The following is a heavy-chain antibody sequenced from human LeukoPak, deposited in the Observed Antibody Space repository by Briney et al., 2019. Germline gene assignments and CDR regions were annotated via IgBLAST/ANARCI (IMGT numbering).Heavy chain of an antibody. CDR2: IKQDGSEK. Sequence: GRSLRLSCAASGFTFSSYWMSWVRQAPGKGLEWVANIKQDGSEKYYVDSVKGRFTISRDNAKNSLYLQMNSLRAEDTAVYYCAREYNWNDGNPPYDYWGQGTLVTVSS. CDR3: AREYNWNDGNPPYDY. D-gene: IGHD1-20*01. J-gene: IGHJ4*02. V-gene: IGHV3-7*01. CDR1: GFTFSSYW.